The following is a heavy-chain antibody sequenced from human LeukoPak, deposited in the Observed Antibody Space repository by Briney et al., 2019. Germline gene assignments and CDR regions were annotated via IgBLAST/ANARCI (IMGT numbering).Heavy chain of an antibody. V-gene: IGHV4-39*01. CDR2: IYYSGST. CDR3: ARQDGYNYGY. J-gene: IGHJ4*02. Sequence: SETLSLTCTVSGGSISSSSYYWGWIRQPPGKGLEWIGSIYYSGSTYYNPSLKSRVTISVDTSKNQFSLKLSSVTAADTAVYYCARQDGYNYGYWGQGALVTVSS. CDR1: GGSISSSSYY. D-gene: IGHD5-24*01.